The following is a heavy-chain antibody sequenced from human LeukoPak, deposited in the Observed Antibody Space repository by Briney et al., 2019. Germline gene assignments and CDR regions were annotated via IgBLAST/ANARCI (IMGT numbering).Heavy chain of an antibody. Sequence: GGSLRLSCAASGFTFSSHGINWVRQAPGERLEWVSGIRPSGGITYYTDSVQGRFTISRDNSKNTQSLQMNSLRAEDTAVYYCAKDGEWGRYIYWGQGALVTVSS. CDR1: GFTFSSHG. CDR2: IRPSGGIT. V-gene: IGHV3-23*01. CDR3: AKDGEWGRYIY. J-gene: IGHJ1*01. D-gene: IGHD3-16*01.